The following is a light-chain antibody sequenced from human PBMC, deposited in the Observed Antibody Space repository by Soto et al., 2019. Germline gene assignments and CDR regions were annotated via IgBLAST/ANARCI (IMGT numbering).Light chain of an antibody. CDR2: GAS. J-gene: IGKJ1*01. V-gene: IGKV3-20*01. CDR1: QTVNSDY. Sequence: EIVLTQSPGTLSLSPGERATLSCRASQTVNSDYLAWYQQRPGQSPRVLLYGASNRACGIPDRFSGSGSGKDFTLTISRLQPEDFAVYYCQQYDQSPRTFGQGTKVEV. CDR3: QQYDQSPRT.